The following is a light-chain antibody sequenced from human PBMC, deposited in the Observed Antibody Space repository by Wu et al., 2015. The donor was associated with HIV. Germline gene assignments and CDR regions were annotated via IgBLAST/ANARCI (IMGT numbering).Light chain of an antibody. J-gene: IGKJ1*01. Sequence: DVQMTQSPSTLSASIGDTVTITCRASQSISTWLAWYQQKPGKAPNLLIYKASNLESGVPSRFSASGSGTEFTLTISSLQPDDFATYYCQQYNTYVIPAFGQGTKGGN. V-gene: IGKV1-5*03. CDR3: QQYNTYVIPA. CDR2: KAS. CDR1: QSISTW.